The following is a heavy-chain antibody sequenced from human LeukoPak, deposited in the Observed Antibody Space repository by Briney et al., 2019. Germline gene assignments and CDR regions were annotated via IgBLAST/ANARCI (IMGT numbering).Heavy chain of an antibody. CDR1: GGSISSGGYY. Sequence: SETLSLTCTVSGGSISSGGYYWSWIRQPPGKGLEWIGYIYHSGSTYYNPSLKSRVTISVDTSKNQFSLKLSSVTAADMAVYYCASEANWGDYWGQGTLVTVSS. D-gene: IGHD7-27*01. V-gene: IGHV4-30-2*01. J-gene: IGHJ4*02. CDR2: IYHSGST. CDR3: ASEANWGDY.